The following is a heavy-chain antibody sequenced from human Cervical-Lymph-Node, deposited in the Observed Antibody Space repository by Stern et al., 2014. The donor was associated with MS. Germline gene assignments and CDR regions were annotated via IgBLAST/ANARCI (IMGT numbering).Heavy chain of an antibody. CDR3: MRGDY. J-gene: IGHJ4*02. CDR1: GASIKTIGYF. Sequence: QVLLQASGPGLVKPSQTLSLTCTVSGASIKTIGYFWRWVRQPPGKCLEWIGFISHSGVTFYNETLKSRVTLSQDTSANQFSLRLTSVTAADTALYFCMRGDYWGRGILVAVSS. CDR2: ISHSGVT. V-gene: IGHV4-31*03.